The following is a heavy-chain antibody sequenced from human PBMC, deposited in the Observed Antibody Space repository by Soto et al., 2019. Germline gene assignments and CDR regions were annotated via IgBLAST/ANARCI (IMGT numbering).Heavy chain of an antibody. CDR1: GYPFTHYG. V-gene: IGHV1-18*01. CDR3: ARDQSFDRSYYYGIDV. Sequence: QVQLVQSGAEVKKPGASVKVSCKSSGYPFTHYGITWVRQAPGQGLEWMGWISPFNGNTNYGQTLQGRVPLTTDTSTSTVYMELRSLRSDDTAVYYCARDQSFDRSYYYGIDVWGQGTTVTVSS. J-gene: IGHJ6*02. CDR2: ISPFNGNT. D-gene: IGHD3-10*01.